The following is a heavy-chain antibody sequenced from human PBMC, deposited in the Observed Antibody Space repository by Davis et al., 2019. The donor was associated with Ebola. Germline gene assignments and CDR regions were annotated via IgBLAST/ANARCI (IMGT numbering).Heavy chain of an antibody. J-gene: IGHJ6*04. Sequence: SLKISCAASGFTFDDYAMHWVRQAPGKGLEWVSGISWNSGSIGYADSVKGRFTISRDNAKNSLYLQMNSLRAEDTALYYCAKDIVRQQLRPPNYYYYGMDVWGKGTTVTVSS. CDR3: AKDIVRQQLRPPNYYYYGMDV. V-gene: IGHV3-9*01. D-gene: IGHD6-13*01. CDR2: ISWNSGSI. CDR1: GFTFDDYA.